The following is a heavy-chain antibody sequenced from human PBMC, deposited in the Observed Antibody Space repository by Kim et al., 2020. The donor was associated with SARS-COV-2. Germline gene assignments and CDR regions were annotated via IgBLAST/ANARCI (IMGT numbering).Heavy chain of an antibody. CDR2: ISGSGGST. CDR3: AKVIDGGWPNYYYYGMDV. D-gene: IGHD6-19*01. V-gene: IGHV3-23*01. Sequence: GGSLRLSCAASGFTFSSYAMSWVRQAPGKGLEWVSAISGSGGSTYYADSVKGRFTISRDNSKNTLYLQMNSLRAEDTAVYYCAKVIDGGWPNYYYYGMDVWGQGTTVTVSS. J-gene: IGHJ6*02. CDR1: GFTFSSYA.